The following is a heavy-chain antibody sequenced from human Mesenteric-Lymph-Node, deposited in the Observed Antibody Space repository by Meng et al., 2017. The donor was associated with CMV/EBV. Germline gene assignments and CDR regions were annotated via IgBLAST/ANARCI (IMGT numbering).Heavy chain of an antibody. D-gene: IGHD6-13*01. CDR2: IYYSGST. CDR1: GASISRSSYY. J-gene: IGHJ5*02. CDR3: ARVEAAPNWFDP. V-gene: IGHV4-39*07. Sequence: SETLSLTCIVSGASISRSSYYWGWIRQPPGKGLEWIGSIYYSGSTYYNPSLKSRVTISVDTSKNQFSLKLSSVTAADTAVYYCARVEAAPNWFDPWGQGTLVTVSS.